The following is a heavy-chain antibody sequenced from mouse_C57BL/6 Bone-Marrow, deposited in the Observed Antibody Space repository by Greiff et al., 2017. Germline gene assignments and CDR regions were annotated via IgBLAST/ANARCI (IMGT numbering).Heavy chain of an antibody. CDR1: GFTFSNYW. V-gene: IGHV6-3*01. D-gene: IGHD2-10*02. Sequence: EVKLQESGGGLVQPGGSMKLSCVASGFTFSNYWMNWVRQSPEKGLEWVAQIRLKSDNYATHYAESVKGRFTISRDDSKSSVYLQMNNLRAEDTGIYYCNRYGNYEYYYAMDYWGQGTSVTVSS. CDR2: IRLKSDNYAT. J-gene: IGHJ4*01. CDR3: NRYGNYEYYYAMDY.